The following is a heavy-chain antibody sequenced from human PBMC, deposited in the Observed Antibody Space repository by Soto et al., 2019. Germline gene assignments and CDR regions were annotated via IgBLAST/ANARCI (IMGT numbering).Heavy chain of an antibody. CDR3: ARSVYSSGCDY. CDR1: GGSFSGYY. D-gene: IGHD6-19*01. Sequence: ASETLSLTSAVYGGSFSGYYWSWIRQPPGKGLEWIGEINHSGSTNYNPSLKSRVTISVDTSKNQFSLKLSSVTAADTAVYYCARSVYSSGCDYWGQGTLVTVSS. CDR2: INHSGST. J-gene: IGHJ4*02. V-gene: IGHV4-34*01.